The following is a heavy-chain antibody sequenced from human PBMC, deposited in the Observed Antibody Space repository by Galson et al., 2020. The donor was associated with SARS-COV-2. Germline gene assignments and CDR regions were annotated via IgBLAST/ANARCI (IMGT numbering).Heavy chain of an antibody. Sequence: SETLSLTCAVSNYSIGSGFYWGWIRQPPGKGLEWIASIFHGGGTYYNPSLKSRVTISLDASKNQFSLRLRSVTAADTAVYYCARDSITVTVGDSWGQGTLVTVSS. D-gene: IGHD6-19*01. CDR3: ARDSITVTVGDS. J-gene: IGHJ5*01. CDR1: NYSIGSGFY. V-gene: IGHV4-38-2*02. CDR2: IFHGGGT.